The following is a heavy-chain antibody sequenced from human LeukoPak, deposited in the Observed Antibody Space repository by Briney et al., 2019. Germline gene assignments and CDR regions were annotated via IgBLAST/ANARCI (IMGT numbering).Heavy chain of an antibody. J-gene: IGHJ4*02. V-gene: IGHV3-74*01. D-gene: IGHD2-15*01. CDR2: INGEGSRI. Sequence: GGSLRLSCAVTGFNLRTYWIHWVRHSPGRGLEWVARINGEGSRISYADSVRGRFTISRDNSKNTVYLQMDSLRVEDTAIYYCAKTTTGYSSGRYPAWPIDYWGQGTLVTVSS. CDR1: GFNLRTYW. CDR3: AKTTTGYSSGRYPAWPIDY.